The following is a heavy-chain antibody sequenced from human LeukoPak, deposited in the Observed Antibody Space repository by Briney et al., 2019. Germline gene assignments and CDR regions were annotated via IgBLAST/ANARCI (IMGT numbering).Heavy chain of an antibody. D-gene: IGHD3-9*01. V-gene: IGHV3-23*01. CDR1: GFTFSSYA. Sequence: GGSLRLSCVASGFTFSSYAMSWVRQAPGKGLEWVSAISGSGVTTHYAGSVKGRFSISRDNAKNSLYLQMNSLRAEDTAVYYCARVDSVLRYFDWFADYYGMDVWGQGTTVTVSS. CDR2: ISGSGVTT. CDR3: ARVDSVLRYFDWFADYYGMDV. J-gene: IGHJ6*02.